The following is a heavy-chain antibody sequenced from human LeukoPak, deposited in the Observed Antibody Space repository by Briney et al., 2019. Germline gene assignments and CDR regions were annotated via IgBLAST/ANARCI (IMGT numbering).Heavy chain of an antibody. CDR2: ISSRGGST. CDR3: AREPLSVYTVNDAFDI. V-gene: IGHV3-48*03. J-gene: IGHJ3*02. CDR1: GFSFSSYE. Sequence: GGSLRLSFAASGFSFSSYEMNWVRRAPGKGLEWVSYISSRGGSTYYADSVKGRFTISRDNAKDSLYLQMNSLRVEDTAVYYCAREPLSVYTVNDAFDIWGQGTMVTASS. D-gene: IGHD4-17*01.